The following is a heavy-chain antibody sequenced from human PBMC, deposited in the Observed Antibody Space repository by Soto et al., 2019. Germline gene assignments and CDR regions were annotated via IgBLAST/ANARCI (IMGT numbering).Heavy chain of an antibody. D-gene: IGHD3-10*01. CDR3: ARISKDYYGSDY. J-gene: IGHJ4*02. Sequence: ASVKVSCKASGYTFTGYYMHWVRQAPGQGLEWMGWISAYNGNTNYAQKLQGRVTMTTDTSTSTAYMELRSLRSDDTAVYYCARISKDYYGSDYWGQGTLVTVSS. V-gene: IGHV1-18*04. CDR2: ISAYNGNT. CDR1: GYTFTGYY.